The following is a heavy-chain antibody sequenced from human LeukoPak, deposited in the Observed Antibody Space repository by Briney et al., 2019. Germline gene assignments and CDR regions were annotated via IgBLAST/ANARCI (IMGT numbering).Heavy chain of an antibody. J-gene: IGHJ6*04. CDR2: ISSSGSTI. D-gene: IGHD3-9*01. CDR1: GFTFSSYE. Sequence: GGSLRLSCAASGFTFSSYEMNWVRQAPGKGLEWVSYISSSGSTIYYADSVKGRFTISRDNAKNSLYLQMSSLRAEDTAVYYCARVSKYYDILTTYSMDVWGKGTTVTVSS. CDR3: ARVSKYYDILTTYSMDV. V-gene: IGHV3-48*03.